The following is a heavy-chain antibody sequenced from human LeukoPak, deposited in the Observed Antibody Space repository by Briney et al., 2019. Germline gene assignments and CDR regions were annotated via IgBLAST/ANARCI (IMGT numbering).Heavy chain of an antibody. CDR1: GFTFSSYA. V-gene: IGHV3-23*01. CDR2: ISGSGGST. Sequence: GGSLRLSCAASGFTFSSYAMSWVRQAPGKGLEWVSAISGSGGSTYYADSVKGRFTISRDNSKNTLYLQMNSLRAEDTAVYYCAKDHRPPRIFGVVISKYYFDYWGQGTLVTVSS. CDR3: AKDHRPPRIFGVVISKYYFDY. D-gene: IGHD3-3*01. J-gene: IGHJ4*02.